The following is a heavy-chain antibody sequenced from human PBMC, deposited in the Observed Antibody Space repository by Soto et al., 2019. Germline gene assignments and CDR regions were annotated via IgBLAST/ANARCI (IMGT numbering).Heavy chain of an antibody. CDR2: LGGTGGRA. Sequence: EVQLLEAGGGLVQPGGSLRLSCAASGFTFSSDAMCWVRQAPGKGLEWVSALGGTGGRAYYADSVKGRFTVSRDNSRNTLFRQLDSPRVEDTAIYSCAKADRPDYEILTGPDYWGQGTLVTVSS. D-gene: IGHD3-9*01. CDR3: AKADRPDYEILTGPDY. V-gene: IGHV3-23*01. CDR1: GFTFSSDA. J-gene: IGHJ4*02.